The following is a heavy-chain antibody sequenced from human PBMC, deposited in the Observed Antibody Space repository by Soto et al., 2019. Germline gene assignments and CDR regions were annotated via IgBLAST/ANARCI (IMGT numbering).Heavy chain of an antibody. J-gene: IGHJ4*02. CDR2: IIPIFGTA. D-gene: IGHD3-9*01. V-gene: IGHV1-69*13. Sequence: LVNVDCKTAGWALSGDPIGRGLLPPGQGLEWMGGIIPIFGTANYAQKFQGRVTITADESTSTAYMELSSLRSEDTAVYYCASNHAKDILTGYNDYWGQGTLVTVSS. CDR3: ASNHAKDILTGYNDY. CDR1: GWALSGDP.